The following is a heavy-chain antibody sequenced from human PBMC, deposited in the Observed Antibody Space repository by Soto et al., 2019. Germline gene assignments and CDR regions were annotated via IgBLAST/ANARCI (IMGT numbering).Heavy chain of an antibody. Sequence: SLRLSCAASGFTFSSYAMHWVRQAPGKGLEWVAVISYDGSNKYYADSVKGRFTISRDNSKNTLYLQMNSLRAEDTAVYYCARSNQPFDWFDPWGQGTLVTVSS. D-gene: IGHD7-27*01. CDR2: ISYDGSNK. CDR3: ARSNQPFDWFDP. V-gene: IGHV3-30-3*01. CDR1: GFTFSSYA. J-gene: IGHJ5*02.